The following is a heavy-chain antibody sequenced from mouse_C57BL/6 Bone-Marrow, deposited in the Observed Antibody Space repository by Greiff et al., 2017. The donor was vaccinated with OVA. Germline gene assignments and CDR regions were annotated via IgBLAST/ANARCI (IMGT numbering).Heavy chain of an antibody. CDR3: ARHNAMDY. CDR1: GFTFSSYG. J-gene: IGHJ4*01. V-gene: IGHV5-6*01. CDR2: ISSGGSYT. Sequence: EVHLVESGGDLVKPGGSLKLSCAASGFTFSSYGMSWVRQTPDKRLEWVATISSGGSYTYYPDSVKGRFTISRDNAKNTLYLQMSSLKSEDTAMYCCARHNAMDYWGQGTSVTVSS.